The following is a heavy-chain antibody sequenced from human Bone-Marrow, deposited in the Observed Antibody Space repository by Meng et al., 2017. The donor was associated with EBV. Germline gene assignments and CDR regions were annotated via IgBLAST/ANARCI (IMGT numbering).Heavy chain of an antibody. CDR2: NTPLFGTT. J-gene: IGHJ5*02. D-gene: IGHD2-15*01. Sequence: GPLVHAAGGVKKRGSSVTDFCKASGDTFSRYTFPWVRQAPGQGLEWMGGNTPLFGTTDYAQNFQGRVTITADEVTSTVYMELASLRSDDTAVYFCARGDVVVEAATPPDRWGQGTLVTVSS. CDR1: GDTFSRYT. V-gene: IGHV1-69*01. CDR3: ARGDVVVEAATPPDR.